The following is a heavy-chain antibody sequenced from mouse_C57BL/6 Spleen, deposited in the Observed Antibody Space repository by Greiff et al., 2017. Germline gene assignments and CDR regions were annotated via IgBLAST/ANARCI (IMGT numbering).Heavy chain of an antibody. CDR1: GYTFTSYW. CDR3: ARTYYDYDGGYYFDY. J-gene: IGHJ2*01. Sequence: QVQLQQPGAELVKPGASVKLSCKASGYTFTSYWMQWVKQRPGQGLEWIGEIDPSDSYTNYNQKFKGKATLTVDTSSSTAYMQLSSLTSEDSAVYYCARTYYDYDGGYYFDYWGQGTTLTVSS. V-gene: IGHV1-50*01. CDR2: IDPSDSYT. D-gene: IGHD2-4*01.